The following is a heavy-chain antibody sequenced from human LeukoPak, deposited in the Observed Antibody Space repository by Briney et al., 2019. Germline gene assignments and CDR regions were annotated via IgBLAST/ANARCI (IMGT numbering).Heavy chain of an antibody. CDR1: GGSFSGYY. D-gene: IGHD3-3*01. Sequence: SGTLSLTWAVYGGSFSGYYWSWIRQPPGKGLEWIGEINHSGSTNYNPSLKSRVTISVDTSKNQFSLKLSSVTAADTAVYYCARGSLRPYYDFWSGPLKFDYWGQGTLVTVSS. CDR3: ARGSLRPYYDFWSGPLKFDY. J-gene: IGHJ4*02. V-gene: IGHV4-34*01. CDR2: INHSGST.